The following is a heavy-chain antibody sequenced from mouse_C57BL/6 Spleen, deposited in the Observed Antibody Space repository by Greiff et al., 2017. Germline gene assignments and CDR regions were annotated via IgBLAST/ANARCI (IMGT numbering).Heavy chain of an antibody. Sequence: QVQLQQSGPELVKPGASVKISCKASGYAFSSSWMHWVKQRPGKGLEWIGRIYPGDGDTNYNGKFKGKATLTADKSSSTAYMQLSSLTSEESAVYYVASEGLRPTSFAYWGQGTLVTVSA. V-gene: IGHV1-82*01. CDR1: GYAFSSSW. CDR2: IYPGDGDT. J-gene: IGHJ3*01. CDR3: ASEGLRPTSFAY. D-gene: IGHD3-2*02.